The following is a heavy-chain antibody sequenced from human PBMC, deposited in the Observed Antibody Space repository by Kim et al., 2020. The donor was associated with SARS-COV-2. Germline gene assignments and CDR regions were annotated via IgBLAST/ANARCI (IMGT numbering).Heavy chain of an antibody. D-gene: IGHD2-15*01. CDR2: ISSSGSTI. Sequence: GGSLRLFCAASGFTFSDYYMSWIRQAPGKGLEWVSYISSSGSTIYYADSVKGRFTISRDNAKNSLYLQMNSLRAEDTAVYYCARDSGLPFYYYYGLDACGQGPTSTVS. V-gene: IGHV3-11*01. CDR1: GFTFSDYY. CDR3: ARDSGLPFYYYYGLDA. J-gene: IGHJ6*02.